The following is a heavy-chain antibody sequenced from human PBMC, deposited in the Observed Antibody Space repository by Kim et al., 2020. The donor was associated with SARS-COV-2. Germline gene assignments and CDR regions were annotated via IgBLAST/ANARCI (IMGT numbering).Heavy chain of an antibody. V-gene: IGHV1-3*01. J-gene: IGHJ5*02. Sequence: ASVKVSCKVSGYTFTRYAMHWVRQAPGQRLEWMGWINAGDGNTKYSQKFQGRVTITRDTSASTAYMELSSLRSEDTAVYYCARESITMVRGVIITLAWFDPWGQGTLVALSS. CDR1: GYTFTRYA. CDR2: INAGDGNT. CDR3: ARESITMVRGVIITLAWFDP. D-gene: IGHD3-10*01.